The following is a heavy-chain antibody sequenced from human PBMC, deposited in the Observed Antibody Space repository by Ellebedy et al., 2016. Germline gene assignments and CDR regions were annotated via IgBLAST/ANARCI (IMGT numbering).Heavy chain of an antibody. CDR1: GYTFTSYG. J-gene: IGHJ1*01. CDR3: ARGRGRGQWLAEYFQH. D-gene: IGHD6-19*01. Sequence: ASVKVSCKASGYTFTSYGINWVRQAPGQGLEWMGWISAYNGYTNYAQKLQGRVTMTTDTSTSAAYMELRSLRSDDTAVYYCARGRGRGQWLAEYFQHWGQGTLVTVSS. V-gene: IGHV1-18*04. CDR2: ISAYNGYT.